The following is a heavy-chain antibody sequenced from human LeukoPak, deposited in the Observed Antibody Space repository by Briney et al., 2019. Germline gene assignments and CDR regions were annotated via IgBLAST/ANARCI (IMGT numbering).Heavy chain of an antibody. Sequence: GGSLRLSCAASGFTFSSYAMSWVRQAPGKGLEWVSAISGSGGSTYYADSVKGRFTISRGNSKNTLYLQMNSLRAEDTAVYYCAKPRSNSSGAFDYWGQGTLVTVSS. CDR2: ISGSGGST. J-gene: IGHJ4*02. CDR3: AKPRSNSSGAFDY. V-gene: IGHV3-23*01. D-gene: IGHD6-19*01. CDR1: GFTFSSYA.